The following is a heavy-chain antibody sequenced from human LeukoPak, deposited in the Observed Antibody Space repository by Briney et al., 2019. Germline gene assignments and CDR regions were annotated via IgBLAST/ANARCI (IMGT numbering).Heavy chain of an antibody. CDR1: GFTFSSYE. Sequence: GGSLRLSCAASGFTFSSYEMNWVRQAPGKGLEWVSAISGSGGSTYYADSVKGRFTISRDNPKNTLYLQMNSLRAEDTAVYYCAKESPPYSSGWEGPDDYWGQGTLVTVSS. V-gene: IGHV3-23*01. CDR2: ISGSGGST. J-gene: IGHJ4*02. D-gene: IGHD6-19*01. CDR3: AKESPPYSSGWEGPDDY.